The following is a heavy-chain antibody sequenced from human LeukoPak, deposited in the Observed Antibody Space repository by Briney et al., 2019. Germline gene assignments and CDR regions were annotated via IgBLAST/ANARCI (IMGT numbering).Heavy chain of an antibody. CDR1: GITLSNYG. D-gene: IGHD3-22*01. CDR3: AKRGVVIRVILVGFHKEAYYFDS. V-gene: IGHV3-23*01. J-gene: IGHJ4*02. Sequence: GGSLRLSCAVAGITLSNYGMSWVRQAPGKGLEWVAGISDSGGRTNYADSVKGRFTISRDNLKNTLYLQMNSLRAEDTAVYFCAKRGVVIRVILVGFHKEAYYFDSWGQGALVTVSS. CDR2: ISDSGGRT.